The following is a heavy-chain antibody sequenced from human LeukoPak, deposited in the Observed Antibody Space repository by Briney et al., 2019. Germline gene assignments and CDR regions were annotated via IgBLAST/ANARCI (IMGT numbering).Heavy chain of an antibody. J-gene: IGHJ4*02. CDR1: GGSISSGGYY. CDR2: IYNSGST. CDR3: ARQNAGYSSCWYEVYFDY. V-gene: IGHV4-31*03. Sequence: PSQTLSLTCTVSGGSISSGGYYWSWIRQHPGKGLEWIGYIYNSGSTYYNPSLKSRVTISVDTSKNQFSLKLSSVTAADTAVYYCARQNAGYSSCWYEVYFDYWGQGTLVTVSS. D-gene: IGHD6-19*01.